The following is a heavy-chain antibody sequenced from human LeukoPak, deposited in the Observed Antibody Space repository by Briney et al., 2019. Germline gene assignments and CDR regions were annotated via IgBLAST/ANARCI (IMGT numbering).Heavy chain of an antibody. J-gene: IGHJ1*01. V-gene: IGHV3-23*01. CDR1: GFTFSSYG. D-gene: IGHD2-8*02. CDR2: ISGSGGST. CDR3: AKDREVVSHFQH. Sequence: GGSLRLSCAASGFTFSSYGMSWVRQAPGKGLEWVSAISGSGGSTYYADSVKGRFTISRDNSKNTLYLQMNSLRAEDTAVYYCAKDREVVSHFQHWGQGTLVTVSS.